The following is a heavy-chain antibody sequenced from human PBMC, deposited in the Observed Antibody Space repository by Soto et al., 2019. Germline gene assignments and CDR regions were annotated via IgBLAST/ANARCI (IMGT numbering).Heavy chain of an antibody. Sequence: QITLKESGPTLVKPTQTLTLTCTFSGFSLSTSGVGVGWIRQPPGKALEWLALIYWDDDKRYSPSLKSRLTITKDTSKNQVVHTMTNMDPVDTATYYCAHSVPDYSSSQTPYFDYWGQGTLVTVTS. V-gene: IGHV2-5*02. CDR2: IYWDDDK. D-gene: IGHD6-13*01. CDR3: AHSVPDYSSSQTPYFDY. J-gene: IGHJ4*02. CDR1: GFSLSTSGVG.